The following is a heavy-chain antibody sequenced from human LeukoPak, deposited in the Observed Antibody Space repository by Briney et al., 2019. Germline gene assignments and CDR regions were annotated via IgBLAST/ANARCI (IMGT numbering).Heavy chain of an antibody. CDR1: GGTFSSYA. D-gene: IGHD3-3*01. Sequence: SVKVSCKASGGTFSSYAISWVRQAPGQGLEWMGGIIPIFGTANYAQKFQGRVTITADESTSTAYMELSSLRSEDTAVYYCAMGVVMHTLFDYWGQGTLVTVSS. CDR3: AMGVVMHTLFDY. V-gene: IGHV1-69*13. CDR2: IIPIFGTA. J-gene: IGHJ4*02.